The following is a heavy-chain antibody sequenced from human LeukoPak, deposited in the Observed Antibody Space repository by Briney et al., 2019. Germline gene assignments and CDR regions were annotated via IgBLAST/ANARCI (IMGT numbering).Heavy chain of an antibody. J-gene: IGHJ6*02. V-gene: IGHV1-2*02. CDR2: INPNSGGT. D-gene: IGHD5-12*01. Sequence: ASVKVSCKASGYTFTGYYMHWVRQAPGQGLEWMGWINPNSGGTNYAQKFQGRVTMTRDTSISTAYMELSRLRSGDTAVYYCARDRDAEDSGYDYYYYYYGMDVWGQGTTVTVSS. CDR1: GYTFTGYY. CDR3: ARDRDAEDSGYDYYYYYYGMDV.